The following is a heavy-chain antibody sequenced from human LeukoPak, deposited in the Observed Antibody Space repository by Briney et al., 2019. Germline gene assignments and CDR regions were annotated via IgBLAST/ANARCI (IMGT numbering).Heavy chain of an antibody. CDR3: AKVVRRGSSASMDYFDY. D-gene: IGHD6-6*01. Sequence: PGGSLRLSCAASGFTFSSYAMSWVRQAPGKGLEWVSGITGGGGSTYYADSVEGRFTISRDNSKNTLFLQMKSLRAEDTALYYCAKVVRRGSSASMDYFDYWGQGTLVTVSS. CDR2: ITGGGGST. V-gene: IGHV3-23*01. CDR1: GFTFSSYA. J-gene: IGHJ4*02.